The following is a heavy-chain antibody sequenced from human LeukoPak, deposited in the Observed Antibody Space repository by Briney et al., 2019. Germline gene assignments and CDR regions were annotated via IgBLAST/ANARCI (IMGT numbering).Heavy chain of an antibody. J-gene: IGHJ4*02. CDR1: GYTFTSYG. V-gene: IGHV1-18*01. D-gene: IGHD3-22*01. CDR2: ISAYNGNT. Sequence: GASVKVSCKASGYTFTSYGISWVRQAPGQGLEWMGWISAYNGNTNYAQKLQGRVTMTTDTSTSTAYMELRSLRSDDTAVYYCARGRFYDSSGYYGHPFDYWGQGTLVTVSS. CDR3: ARGRFYDSSGYYGHPFDY.